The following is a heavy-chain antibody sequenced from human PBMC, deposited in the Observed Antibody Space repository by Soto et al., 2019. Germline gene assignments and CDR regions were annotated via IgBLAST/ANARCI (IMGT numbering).Heavy chain of an antibody. Sequence: GASVKVSCKASGGTFSSYAISWVRPAPGQGLEWMGGIIPIFGTANYAQKFQGRVTITADESTSTAYMELSSLRSEDTAVYYCARDGSPAHCGGDCSYNWFDPWGQGTLVTVSS. CDR1: GGTFSSYA. D-gene: IGHD2-21*02. CDR3: ARDGSPAHCGGDCSYNWFDP. J-gene: IGHJ5*02. CDR2: IIPIFGTA. V-gene: IGHV1-69*13.